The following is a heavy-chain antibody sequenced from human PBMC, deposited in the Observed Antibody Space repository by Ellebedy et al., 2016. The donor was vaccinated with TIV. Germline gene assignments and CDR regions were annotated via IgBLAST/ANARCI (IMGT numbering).Heavy chain of an antibody. CDR3: AREPRDPAIYYDMDV. Sequence: GESLKISCAASGFTVSSNYMSWVRQAPGKGLEWVSVIYSGGSTYYADSVKGRFTISRDNSKNTLYLQMNSLRAEDTAVYYCAREPRDPAIYYDMDVWGQGTTVTVSS. CDR2: IYSGGST. V-gene: IGHV3-53*01. D-gene: IGHD5-18*01. J-gene: IGHJ6*02. CDR1: GFTVSSNY.